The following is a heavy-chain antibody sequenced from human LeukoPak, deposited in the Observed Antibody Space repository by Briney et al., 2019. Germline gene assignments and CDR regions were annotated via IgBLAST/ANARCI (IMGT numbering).Heavy chain of an antibody. CDR2: INHSGST. CDR3: ARELYSSGYHDAFDI. J-gene: IGHJ3*02. Sequence: SETPSLTCAVYGGSFSGYYWSWIRQPPEKGLEWIGEINHSGSTNYNPSLKSRVTISVDTSKNQFSLKLSSVTAADTAVYYCARELYSSGYHDAFDIWGQGTMVTVSS. D-gene: IGHD3-22*01. V-gene: IGHV4-34*01. CDR1: GGSFSGYY.